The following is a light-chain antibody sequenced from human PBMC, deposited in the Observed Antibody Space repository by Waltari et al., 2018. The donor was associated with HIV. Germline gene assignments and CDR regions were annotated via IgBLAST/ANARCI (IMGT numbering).Light chain of an antibody. CDR3: CAYAGSTTYVI. CDR1: SSDVGGYTF. CDR2: EVS. J-gene: IGLJ2*01. Sequence: QSALTQPASVSGSPGQSITISCTGTSSDVGGYTFVPCYQQHPGKAPKLMIYEVSKRPSGVSNRFSGSKSGNTASLTISGLQAEDEADYYCCAYAGSTTYVIFGGGTKLTVL. V-gene: IGLV2-23*02.